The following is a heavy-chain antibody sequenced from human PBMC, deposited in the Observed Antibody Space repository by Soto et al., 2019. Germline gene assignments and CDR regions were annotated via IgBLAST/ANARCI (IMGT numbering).Heavy chain of an antibody. V-gene: IGHV4-4*07. CDR1: RGYLNTFH. J-gene: IGHJ5*02. Sequence: ASETRSLTCPVSRGYLNTFHTSWVRQPAEKGLEWNGCIFPNGTTDYSPSLKSRVTLSVDTSKSQISLKLTSVTAADMAVYYCARDGSHSAYNVAIGIRLWSFDRWGQGLPVTVSS. CDR3: ARDGSHSAYNVAIGIRLWSFDR. D-gene: IGHD1-1*01. CDR2: IFPNGTT.